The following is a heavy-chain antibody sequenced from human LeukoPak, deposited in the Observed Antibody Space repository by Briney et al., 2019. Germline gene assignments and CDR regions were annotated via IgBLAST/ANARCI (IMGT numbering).Heavy chain of an antibody. V-gene: IGHV3-23*01. CDR3: ASDYFLDY. J-gene: IGHJ4*02. CDR2: ISDSGART. D-gene: IGHD6-25*01. CDR1: GFTFSSYA. Sequence: GGSLRLSCAASGFTFSSYAMTWVRQAPGKGLEWVSTISDSGARTNYTDSAKGRFTISRDNSMNTLYLQMNSLRADDTAVYYCASDYFLDYWGQGTLVTVSS.